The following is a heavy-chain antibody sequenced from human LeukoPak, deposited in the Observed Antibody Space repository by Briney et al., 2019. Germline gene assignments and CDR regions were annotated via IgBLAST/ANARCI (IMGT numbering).Heavy chain of an antibody. CDR2: IYYSGST. CDR3: ARIERYGDYIVFGI. J-gene: IGHJ4*02. CDR1: GGSISSSSYY. V-gene: IGHV4-39*01. D-gene: IGHD4-17*01. Sequence: PSETLSLTCTVSGGSISSSSYYWGWIRQPPVKGLEWIGSIYYSGSTYYNPSLKSRVTISVDTSKNQFSLKLSSVTAADTAVYYCARIERYGDYIVFGIWGQGTLVTVSS.